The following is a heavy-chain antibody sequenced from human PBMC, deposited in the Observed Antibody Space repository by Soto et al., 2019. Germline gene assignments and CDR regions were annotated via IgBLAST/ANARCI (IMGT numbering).Heavy chain of an antibody. CDR2: IWYDGSNK. Sequence: GGSLRLSCAASGFTFSSYGMHWVRQAPGKGLEWVAVIWYDGSNKYYADSVKGRFTISRDNSKNTLYLQMNGLRAEDTAVYYCARDQGGSYYGPTNNWFDPWGQGTLVTVSS. V-gene: IGHV3-33*01. J-gene: IGHJ5*02. CDR1: GFTFSSYG. CDR3: ARDQGGSYYGPTNNWFDP. D-gene: IGHD1-26*01.